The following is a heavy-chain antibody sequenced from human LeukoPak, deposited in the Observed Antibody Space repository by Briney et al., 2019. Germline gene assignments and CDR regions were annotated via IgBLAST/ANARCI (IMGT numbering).Heavy chain of an antibody. Sequence: SETLSLTCTVSSGSISTSNYYWGWVRQPPGKGLEWIGEINHSGSTNYNPSLKSRVTISVDTSKNQFSLKLSSVTAADRAVYYCARLSTVTTSFDYWGQGTLVTVSS. CDR2: INHSGST. CDR1: SGSISTSNYY. J-gene: IGHJ4*02. V-gene: IGHV4-39*07. CDR3: ARLSTVTTSFDY. D-gene: IGHD4-17*01.